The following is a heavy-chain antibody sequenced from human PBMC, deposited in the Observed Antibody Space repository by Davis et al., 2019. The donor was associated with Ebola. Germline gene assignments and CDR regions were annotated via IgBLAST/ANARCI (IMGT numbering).Heavy chain of an antibody. CDR1: GFTFSAYA. Sequence: GESLKISCAASGFTFSAYAMSWVRQAPGKGLEWVSGIRGSGSNTYYADSVKGRFTISRDNSKNTLYLQMNSLRVEDTAVYYCARGLSIAVAGTFDYWGQGTLVTVSS. D-gene: IGHD6-19*01. CDR2: IRGSGSNT. J-gene: IGHJ4*02. V-gene: IGHV3-23*01. CDR3: ARGLSIAVAGTFDY.